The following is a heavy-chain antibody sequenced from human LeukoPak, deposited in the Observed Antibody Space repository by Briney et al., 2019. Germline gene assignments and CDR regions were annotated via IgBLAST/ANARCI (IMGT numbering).Heavy chain of an antibody. CDR2: INHSGST. D-gene: IGHD6-13*01. Sequence: PSETLSLTCAVYGGSFSGYYWSWIRQPPGKGLEWIGEINHSGSTNCNPSLKSRVTISVDTSKNQFSLKLSSVTAADTAVYYCARRRSSSWPYNWFDPWGQGTLVTVSS. CDR3: ARRRSSSWPYNWFDP. J-gene: IGHJ5*02. CDR1: GGSFSGYY. V-gene: IGHV4-34*01.